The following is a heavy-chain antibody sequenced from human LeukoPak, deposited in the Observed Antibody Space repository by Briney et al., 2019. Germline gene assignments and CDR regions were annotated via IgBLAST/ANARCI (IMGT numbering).Heavy chain of an antibody. V-gene: IGHV3-53*01. D-gene: IGHD6-13*01. CDR2: IYSGGST. CDR3: ARTAFSSSWYDY. J-gene: IGHJ4*02. Sequence: GGSLRLYCAGSGFTVSSNYMSWVRQAPGKGLEWVSVIYSGGSTYYADSVKGRFTIPRDNAKNSLYLQMNSLRAEDTAVYYCARTAFSSSWYDYWGQGTLVTVPS. CDR1: GFTVSSNY.